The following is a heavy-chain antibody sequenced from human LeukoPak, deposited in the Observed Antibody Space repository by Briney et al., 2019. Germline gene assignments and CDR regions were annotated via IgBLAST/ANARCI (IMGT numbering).Heavy chain of an antibody. CDR2: IIPIFGTA. CDR3: ARVPSSSWFALH. D-gene: IGHD6-13*01. Sequence: ASVKVSCKASGGTLSSYAISWVRQAPGQGLEWMGGIIPIFGTANYAQKFQGRVTITADESSSTAYMELSSLRSEDTAVYYCARVPSSSWFALHWGRGTLVTVSS. CDR1: GGTLSSYA. V-gene: IGHV1-69*13. J-gene: IGHJ1*01.